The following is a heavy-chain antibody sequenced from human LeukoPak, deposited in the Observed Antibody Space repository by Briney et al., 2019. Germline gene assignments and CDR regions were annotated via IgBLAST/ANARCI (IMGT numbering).Heavy chain of an antibody. J-gene: IGHJ4*02. CDR3: ARGEMEVLLWLGELFDY. D-gene: IGHD3-10*01. Sequence: ASVKVSCKASGYTFTGCYMHWVRQAPGQGLEWMGWINPNSGGTNYAQKFQGRVTMTRDTSISTAYMELSRLRSDDTAVYYCARGEMEVLLWLGELFDYWGQGTLVTVSS. CDR1: GYTFTGCY. V-gene: IGHV1-2*02. CDR2: INPNSGGT.